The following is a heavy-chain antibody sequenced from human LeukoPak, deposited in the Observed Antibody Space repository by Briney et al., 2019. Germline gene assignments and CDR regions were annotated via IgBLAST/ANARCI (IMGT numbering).Heavy chain of an antibody. CDR3: AREGADYYGSGSYLYFDY. CDR2: ISSSGSTI. J-gene: IGHJ4*02. Sequence: GGSLRPSCAASGFTFSDYYMSWIRQAPGKGLEWVSYISSSGSTIYYADSVKGRFTISRDNAKNSLYLQMNSLRAEDTAVYYCAREGADYYGSGSYLYFDYWGQGTLVTVSS. D-gene: IGHD3-10*01. CDR1: GFTFSDYY. V-gene: IGHV3-11*01.